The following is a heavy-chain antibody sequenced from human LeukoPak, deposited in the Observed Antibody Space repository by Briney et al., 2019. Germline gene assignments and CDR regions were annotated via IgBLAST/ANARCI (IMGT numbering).Heavy chain of an antibody. Sequence: ASVKVSCKASGYTFASFGISWVRQAPGQGLEWMGWISGYNGNTNYAQKLQGRVTMTTDTSTGTAYMELSSLRSEDTAVYYCARVVWWELLYYYYYMDVWGKGTTVTVSS. CDR1: GYTFASFG. J-gene: IGHJ6*03. D-gene: IGHD1-26*01. V-gene: IGHV1-18*01. CDR2: ISGYNGNT. CDR3: ARVVWWELLYYYYYMDV.